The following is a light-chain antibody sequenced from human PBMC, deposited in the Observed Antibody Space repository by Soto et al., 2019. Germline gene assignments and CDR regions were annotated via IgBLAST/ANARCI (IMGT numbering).Light chain of an antibody. V-gene: IGLV2-14*01. CDR2: EVH. Sequence: QSVLTQPASVSGSPGQSITISCTGTTSDVGGYNYVSWYQQHPGKAPKVMIYEVHNRPSGVSNRFSGSKSGNTASLTISGLQAEDEADYYCSSYTSTSTYVFGTGTKVTVL. CDR1: TSDVGGYNY. J-gene: IGLJ1*01. CDR3: SSYTSTSTYV.